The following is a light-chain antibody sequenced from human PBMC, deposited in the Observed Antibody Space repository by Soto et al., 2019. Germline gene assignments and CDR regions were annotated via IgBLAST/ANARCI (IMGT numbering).Light chain of an antibody. J-gene: IGKJ3*01. CDR1: QRVSTY. CDR2: DAS. V-gene: IGKV3-11*01. CDR3: QQRRNWPPGIFT. Sequence: EIVLTQSPATLSLSPGERATLSCRASQRVSTYLAWYQQKPGQAPRLLIYDASHRAAGIPARFSGSGSGTDFTLTISILEPEDFAVYYCQQRRNWPPGIFTFGPGPKVHIK.